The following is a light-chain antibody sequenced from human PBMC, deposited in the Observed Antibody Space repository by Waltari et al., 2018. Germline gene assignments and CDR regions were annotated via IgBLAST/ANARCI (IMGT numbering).Light chain of an antibody. CDR2: AAS. V-gene: IGKV1-39*01. CDR3: QQSYSTPRT. Sequence: DIQMTQSPSSLSTSVGYRVTITCRASQSISSHLNWYQQKPGKAPKLLIYAASSLQSGVPSRFSGSGSGTDFTLTISSLQREDFVTYYCQQSYSTPRTFGQGTRLEIK. CDR1: QSISSH. J-gene: IGKJ2*01.